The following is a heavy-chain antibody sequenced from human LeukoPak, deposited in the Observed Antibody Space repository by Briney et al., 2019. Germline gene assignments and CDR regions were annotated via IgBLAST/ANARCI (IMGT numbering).Heavy chain of an antibody. Sequence: GGSLRLSCAASGFIFSTYWMHWVRQAPGKGLVWVSRINSDGSSTTYADSVKGRFTISRDNAKNTLYLQMNSLRAEDTAVYYCARVGARIAEKPHFGYWGQGTLVTVSS. J-gene: IGHJ4*02. V-gene: IGHV3-74*01. D-gene: IGHD6-13*01. CDR2: INSDGSST. CDR3: ARVGARIAEKPHFGY. CDR1: GFIFSTYW.